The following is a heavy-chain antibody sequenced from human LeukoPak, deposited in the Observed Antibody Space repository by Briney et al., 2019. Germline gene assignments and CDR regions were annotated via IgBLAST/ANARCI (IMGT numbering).Heavy chain of an antibody. CDR3: ARDMCDSSGYYCSGDY. D-gene: IGHD3-22*01. CDR2: ISYDGNNK. J-gene: IGHJ4*02. CDR1: GFTFRSYA. Sequence: PGRSLGLSCAASGFTFRSYAMHWVRQPPGKGLEWVAVISYDGNNKYYADSVKGRFTISRDNSKNTLYLQMNSLRAEDTAVYYCARDMCDSSGYYCSGDYWGQGTLVTVSS. V-gene: IGHV3-30*04.